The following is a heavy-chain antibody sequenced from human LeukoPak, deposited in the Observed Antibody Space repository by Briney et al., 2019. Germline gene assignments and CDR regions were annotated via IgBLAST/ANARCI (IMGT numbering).Heavy chain of an antibody. J-gene: IGHJ6*03. Sequence: GGSLRLSCAASGFTFSSYWMSWVRQAPGKGLEWVANIKQDGSEKYYVDSVKGRFTISRDNAKNSLYLQMNSLRAEDTAVYYCARDLRKGIAAAGTKYYYYYMDVWGKGTTVTVSS. CDR3: ARDLRKGIAAAGTKYYYYYMDV. D-gene: IGHD6-13*01. CDR1: GFTFSSYW. V-gene: IGHV3-7*01. CDR2: IKQDGSEK.